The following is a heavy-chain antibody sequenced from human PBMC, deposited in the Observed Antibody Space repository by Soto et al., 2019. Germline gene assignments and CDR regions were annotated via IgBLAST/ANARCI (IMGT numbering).Heavy chain of an antibody. CDR2: IYPGDSDT. CDR3: ARLPYYDSSGYRYYYYGMDV. D-gene: IGHD3-22*01. Sequence: GESLKISCKGSGYSFTSYWIGWVRQMPGKGLEWMGIIYPGDSDTRYSPSFQGQVTISADKSISTAYLQWSSLKASDTAMYYCARLPYYDSSGYRYYYYGMDVWGQGTTVTVSS. CDR1: GYSFTSYW. J-gene: IGHJ6*02. V-gene: IGHV5-51*01.